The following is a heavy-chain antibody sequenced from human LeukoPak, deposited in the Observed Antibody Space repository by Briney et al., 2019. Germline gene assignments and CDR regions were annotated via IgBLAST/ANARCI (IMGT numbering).Heavy chain of an antibody. CDR1: GGSISSRNYY. V-gene: IGHV4-39*01. D-gene: IGHD1-26*01. J-gene: IGHJ4*02. Sequence: PSETLSLTCTVSGGSISSRNYYWGWIRQPPGKGLEWIGSIYYSGTTYYNPSLKSRVSINVDTSKNQFSLYLSSVTAADTAVYYCASSGSYRSFPNWGQGTLVTVSS. CDR2: IYYSGTT. CDR3: ASSGSYRSFPN.